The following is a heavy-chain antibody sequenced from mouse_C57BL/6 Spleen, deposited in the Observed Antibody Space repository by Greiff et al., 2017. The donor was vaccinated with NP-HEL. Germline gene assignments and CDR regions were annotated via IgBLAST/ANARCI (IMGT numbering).Heavy chain of an antibody. V-gene: IGHV1-50*01. CDR1: GYTFTSYW. J-gene: IGHJ1*03. CDR2: IDPSDSYT. CDR3: TRSFYWYFDG. Sequence: QVQLQQPGAELVKPGASVKLSCKASGYTFTSYWMQWVKQRPGQGLEWIGEIDPSDSYTNYNQKFKGKATLTVDTSPSTAYMQPSSLTSEDSAVYYCTRSFYWYFDGWGTGTTVTVSS.